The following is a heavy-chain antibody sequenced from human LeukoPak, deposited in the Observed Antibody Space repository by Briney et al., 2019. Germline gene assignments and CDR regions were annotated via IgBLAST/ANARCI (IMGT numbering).Heavy chain of an antibody. Sequence: ASVKVSCKASGYTFTSYDINWVRQATGQGLEWMGWMNPNSGNTGYAQKFQDRVTMTRNTSISTAYMELSSLRSEDTAVYYCARGHYGDYVFDYWGQGTLVTVSS. CDR1: GYTFTSYD. CDR3: ARGHYGDYVFDY. V-gene: IGHV1-8*01. D-gene: IGHD4-17*01. CDR2: MNPNSGNT. J-gene: IGHJ4*02.